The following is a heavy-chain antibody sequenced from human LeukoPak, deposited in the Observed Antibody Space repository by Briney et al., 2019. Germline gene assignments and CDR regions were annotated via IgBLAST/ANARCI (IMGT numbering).Heavy chain of an antibody. Sequence: SVKVSCKASGGTFNSYAISWVRQAPGQGLEWMGRIIPILGIANYAQKFQGRVTITADKSTSTAYMELSSLRSEDTAVYYCARAILGYCSSTSCWPEDIWGQGTMVTVSS. J-gene: IGHJ3*02. D-gene: IGHD2-2*01. CDR1: GGTFNSYA. V-gene: IGHV1-69*04. CDR2: IIPILGIA. CDR3: ARAILGYCSSTSCWPEDI.